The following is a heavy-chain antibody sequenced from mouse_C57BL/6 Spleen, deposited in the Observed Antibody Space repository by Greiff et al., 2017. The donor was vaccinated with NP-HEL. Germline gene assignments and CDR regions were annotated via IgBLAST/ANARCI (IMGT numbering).Heavy chain of an antibody. CDR1: GETRKVGS. CDR2: INPNNGGT. D-gene: IGHD1-1*01. J-gene: IGHJ1*03. Sequence: VQLKQSGPELVKPGDEVKREGKEAGETRKVGSRVGGEGGRGKCLEWIGDINPNNGGTIYNQKFKGKATLTVDKSSSTAYMELRSLTSEDTAVYYCARRGLYYGSSWYFDVWGTGTTVTVSS. CDR3: ARRGLYYGSSWYFDV. V-gene: IGHV1-18*01.